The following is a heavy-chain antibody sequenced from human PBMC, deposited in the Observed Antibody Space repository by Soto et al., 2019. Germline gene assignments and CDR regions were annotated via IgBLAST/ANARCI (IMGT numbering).Heavy chain of an antibody. CDR1: GYPFTNLY. CDR2: INPSGGST. Sequence: QVQVAQSGAEVKRPGASVKVSCWASGYPFTNLYIHWVRQAPGQGLEWMGIINPSGGSTAYAQKFLGRVTMTRDTSTSTVYMEVSSLRSEDTAVYYRARADYYGSSGYHLDYWGQGTLVTVSS. V-gene: IGHV1-46*01. CDR3: ARADYYGSSGYHLDY. J-gene: IGHJ4*02. D-gene: IGHD3-22*01.